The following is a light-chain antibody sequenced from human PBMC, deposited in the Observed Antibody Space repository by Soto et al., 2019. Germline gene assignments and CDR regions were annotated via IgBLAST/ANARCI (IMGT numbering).Light chain of an antibody. CDR2: EVN. Sequence: QSALTQPVSVSGSPGQSITICCTGTSSDVGDRNYVSWYQQHPGKAPKLMIYEVNNRPSGVSNRFSGSKSGNTASLTISGLQAEDEADYYCSSYTTIGTWVFGGGTKLTVL. V-gene: IGLV2-14*01. CDR1: SSDVGDRNY. CDR3: SSYTTIGTWV. J-gene: IGLJ3*02.